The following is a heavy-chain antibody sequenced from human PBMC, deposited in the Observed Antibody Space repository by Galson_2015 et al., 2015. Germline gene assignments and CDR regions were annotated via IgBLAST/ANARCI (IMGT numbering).Heavy chain of an antibody. J-gene: IGHJ4*02. D-gene: IGHD1-26*01. CDR2: IWFDGGNK. CDR3: ARDDSGGSYSFDY. Sequence: SLRLSCAASGFTFSTYGMHWVRQAPGKGLEWVAIIWFDGGNKYYADSVRGRFAISRDNSKNTLYLQMNSLRAEDTAVYYCARDDSGGSYSFDYWGQGTLVTVSS. CDR1: GFTFSTYG. V-gene: IGHV3-33*01.